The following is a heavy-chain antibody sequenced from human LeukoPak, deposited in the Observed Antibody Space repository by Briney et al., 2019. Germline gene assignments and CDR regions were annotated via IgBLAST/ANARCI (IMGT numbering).Heavy chain of an antibody. CDR2: ISYSGSTI. CDR1: GFTFSSYE. Sequence: PGGSLRLSCAASGFTFSSYEMNWVRQAPGKGLEWVSYISYSGSTIYYADSVKGRFTIPRDNAKKSLSLQINSLRAEDTAVYYCARGPPYNWYFDLWGRGTLVTVSS. CDR3: ARGPPYNWYFDL. J-gene: IGHJ2*01. V-gene: IGHV3-48*03. D-gene: IGHD4-11*01.